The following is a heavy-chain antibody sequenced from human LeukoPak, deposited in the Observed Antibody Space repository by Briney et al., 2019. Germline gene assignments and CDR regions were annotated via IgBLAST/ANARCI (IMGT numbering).Heavy chain of an antibody. D-gene: IGHD6-13*01. V-gene: IGHV4-38-2*01. CDR2: IHHSGSFFDSGSA. CDR1: GYSISSGYY. CDR3: AIRCSSSWTSDGFDI. Sequence: SEILSLTCAVSGYSISSGYYWGWIRQPPGKGLEWIGSIHHSGSFFDSGSAYYSPSLKSRVTISVDMSKNQFSLKLTSVTAADTAIYYCAIRCSSSWTSDGFDIWGQGTMVTVSS. J-gene: IGHJ3*02.